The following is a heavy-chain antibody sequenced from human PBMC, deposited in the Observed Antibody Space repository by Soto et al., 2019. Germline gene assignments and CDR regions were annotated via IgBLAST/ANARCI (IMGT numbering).Heavy chain of an antibody. V-gene: IGHV3-33*01. CDR3: AGTLRYFDWLPLDY. J-gene: IGHJ4*02. Sequence: SGGSLRLSCAVSGFTVSSYGMHWVRQAPGKGLEWVAVIWYDGSNKYYADSVKGRFTISRDNSNNTLYLQMNSLRAEDTAVYYCAGTLRYFDWLPLDYWGQGTLVTVSS. CDR2: IWYDGSNK. D-gene: IGHD3-9*01. CDR1: GFTVSSYG.